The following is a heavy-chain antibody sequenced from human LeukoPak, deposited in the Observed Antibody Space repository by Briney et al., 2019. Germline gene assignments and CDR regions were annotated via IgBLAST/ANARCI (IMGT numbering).Heavy chain of an antibody. CDR2: INPNSGGT. V-gene: IGHV1-2*02. CDR3: ARSAGYSSGWYIGGGFDP. CDR1: GYTFTGYY. Sequence: ASVKVSCKASGYTFTGYYMHRVRQAPGQGLEWMGWINPNSGGTNYAQKFQGRVTMTRDTSISTAYMELSRLRSDDTAVYYCARSAGYSSGWYIGGGFDPWGQGTLVTVSS. D-gene: IGHD6-19*01. J-gene: IGHJ5*02.